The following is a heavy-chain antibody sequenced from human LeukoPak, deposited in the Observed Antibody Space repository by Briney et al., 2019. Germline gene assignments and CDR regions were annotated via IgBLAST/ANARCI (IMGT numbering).Heavy chain of an antibody. CDR1: GFIFSNYA. D-gene: IGHD6-19*01. J-gene: IGHJ4*02. CDR2: TSGSGRSI. Sequence: PGGSLRLSCAASGFIFSNYAMSWVRQAPGKGLEWVSGTSGSGRSIHYADSVKGRFTISRDNSKNTLYLQMNSLRADDTAVYYCAKDMNSWRDGSGLGDYFDYWGQGTLVTVSS. V-gene: IGHV3-23*01. CDR3: AKDMNSWRDGSGLGDYFDY.